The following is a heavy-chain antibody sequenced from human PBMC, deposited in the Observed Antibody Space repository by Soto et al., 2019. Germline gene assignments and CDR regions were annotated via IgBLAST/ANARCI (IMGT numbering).Heavy chain of an antibody. CDR2: AYYRSRWFY. CDR3: ARQSATTYYFAY. V-gene: IGHV6-1*01. D-gene: IGHD1-26*01. CDR1: GDSVSSNSAT. J-gene: IGHJ4*02. Sequence: SQTLSLTCAISGDSVSSNSATWNWIRQSPSRGLEWLGRAYYRSRWFYDSAVSVRSRITISPDTTKNQISLHVNSVAPEDSAVYYCARQSATTYYFAYSGQGAMVPVSA.